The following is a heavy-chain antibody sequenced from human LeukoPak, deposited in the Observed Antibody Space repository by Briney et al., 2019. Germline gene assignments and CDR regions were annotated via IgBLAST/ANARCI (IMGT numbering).Heavy chain of an antibody. CDR3: ARDRAGGSGHYYDSSGFPDY. Sequence: GGSLRLSCAASGFTFSSYSMNWVRQAPGKGLEWVSSISSSSSYIYYADSVKGRFTISRDNAKNSLYLQMNSLRAEVTAVYYCARDRAGGSGHYYDSSGFPDYWGQGTLVTVSS. CDR1: GFTFSSYS. CDR2: ISSSSSYI. J-gene: IGHJ4*02. D-gene: IGHD3-22*01. V-gene: IGHV3-21*01.